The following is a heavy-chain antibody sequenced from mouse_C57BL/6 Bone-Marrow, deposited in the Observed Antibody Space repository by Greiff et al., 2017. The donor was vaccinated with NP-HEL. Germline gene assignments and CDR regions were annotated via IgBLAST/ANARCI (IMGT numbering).Heavy chain of an antibody. D-gene: IGHD2-3*01. CDR2: ISNLAYSI. CDR1: GFTFSDYG. J-gene: IGHJ4*01. Sequence: EVKVVESGGGLVQPGGSLKLSCAASGFTFSDYGMAWVRQAPRKGPEWVAFISNLAYSIYYADTVTGRFTISRENAKNTLYLEMSSLRSEDTAMYYCARQDGYHYYAMDYWGQGTSVTVSS. V-gene: IGHV5-15*01. CDR3: ARQDGYHYYAMDY.